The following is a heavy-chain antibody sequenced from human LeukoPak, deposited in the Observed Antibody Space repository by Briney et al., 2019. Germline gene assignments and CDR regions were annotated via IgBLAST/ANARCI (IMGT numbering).Heavy chain of an antibody. CDR3: AKIFRSGPLFDAFDI. D-gene: IGHD2-15*01. Sequence: QPGGSLRLSCAASGFTFNSYAMSWVRQAPGKGLEWVSGISGSGRGGSTYYADSVKGRFTISRDNSKNTLYLQMNSLRAEDTAVYYCAKIFRSGPLFDAFDIWGQGTMVTVSS. CDR1: GFTFNSYA. J-gene: IGHJ3*02. V-gene: IGHV3-23*01. CDR2: ISGSGRGGST.